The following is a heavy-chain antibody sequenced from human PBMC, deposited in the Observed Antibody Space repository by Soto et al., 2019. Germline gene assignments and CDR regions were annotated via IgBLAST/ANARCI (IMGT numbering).Heavy chain of an antibody. J-gene: IGHJ5*02. CDR3: TGVRRWDQYSTSGYWFDP. D-gene: IGHD1-26*01. CDR2: IWYDGSNK. CDR1: GFTFSSYG. V-gene: IGHV3-33*01. Sequence: LRLSCAASGFTFSSYGMHWVRQAPGKGLEWVAVIWYDGSNKYYADSVKGRFTISRDNSKNTLYLQMNSLRAEDTAVYYCTGVRRWDQYSTSGYWFDPWGPGTLVTVSS.